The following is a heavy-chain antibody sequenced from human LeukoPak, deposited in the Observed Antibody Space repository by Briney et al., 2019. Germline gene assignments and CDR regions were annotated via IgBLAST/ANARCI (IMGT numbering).Heavy chain of an antibody. CDR3: ARPLSEYYYDSSGYYSSRGYAFDI. J-gene: IGHJ3*02. V-gene: IGHV4-59*01. CDR2: IYYSGST. D-gene: IGHD3-22*01. Sequence: PSETLSLTCTVSGGSISSYYWSWIRQPPGKGLEWIGYIYYSGSTNYNPSLKSRVTISVDTSKNQFSLKLSSVTAADTAVYYCARPLSEYYYDSSGYYSSRGYAFDIWGQGTMVTVSS. CDR1: GGSISSYY.